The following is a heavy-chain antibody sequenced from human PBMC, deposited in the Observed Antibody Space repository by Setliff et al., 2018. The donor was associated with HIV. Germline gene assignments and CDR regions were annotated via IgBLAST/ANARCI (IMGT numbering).Heavy chain of an antibody. D-gene: IGHD1-26*01. J-gene: IGHJ6*02. CDR1: GYTFTTYG. V-gene: IGHV1-18*01. CDR3: SRPQWELGVDYYGMDV. Sequence: ASVKVSCKASGYTFTTYGISWVRQAPGQGLEWMGWISAYNGNTNYAQNLQGRVTMTTDTSTSTAYMERKCLRSEDTAVYYCSRPQWELGVDYYGMDVWGQGITVTVSS. CDR2: ISAYNGNT.